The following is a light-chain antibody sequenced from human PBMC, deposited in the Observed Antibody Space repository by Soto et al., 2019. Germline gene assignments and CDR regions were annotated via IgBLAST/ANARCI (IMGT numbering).Light chain of an antibody. J-gene: IGKJ3*01. Sequence: DVQLTQSPSFLSASVGDRVTITCRASQGITNVLAWYQQKPGKAPKLLIYAASSLQRWVPSTYSGSGFGPEFTPTISSLQPEDFATYFSQQFNSYLFSFGPGTTVDFK. CDR1: QGITNV. CDR3: QQFNSYLFS. CDR2: AAS. V-gene: IGKV1-9*01.